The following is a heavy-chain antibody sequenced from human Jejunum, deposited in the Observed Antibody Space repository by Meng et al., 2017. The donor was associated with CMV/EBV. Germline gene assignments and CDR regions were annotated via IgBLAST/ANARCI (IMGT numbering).Heavy chain of an antibody. CDR2: FVNNVDT. Sequence: QVQLVQSGAEVKKPGASVKVSRKASRYTFTSYDITWVRQATGQGLEWLGWFVNNVDTYSAQKFQGRVTMTTDTHTSTAFMELRSLRSDDTAVYYRARGTPGRSYSDYWGQGTLVTVSS. CDR3: ARGTPGRSYSDY. V-gene: IGHV1-18*01. J-gene: IGHJ4*02. D-gene: IGHD3-10*01. CDR1: RYTFTSYD.